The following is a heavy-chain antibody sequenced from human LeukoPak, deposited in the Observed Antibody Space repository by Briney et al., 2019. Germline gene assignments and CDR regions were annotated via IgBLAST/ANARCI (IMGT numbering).Heavy chain of an antibody. J-gene: IGHJ4*02. Sequence: GASVKVSCKASGGTFGSYAISWVRQAPGQGLEWMGRIIPILGIANYAQKFQGRVTITADKSTSTAYMELSSLRSEDTAVYYCARDRPPDTAMAYWGQGTLVTVSS. V-gene: IGHV1-69*04. CDR3: ARDRPPDTAMAY. CDR1: GGTFGSYA. D-gene: IGHD5-18*01. CDR2: IIPILGIA.